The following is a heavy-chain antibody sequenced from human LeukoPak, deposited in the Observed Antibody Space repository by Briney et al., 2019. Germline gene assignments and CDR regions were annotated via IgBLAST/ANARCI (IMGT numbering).Heavy chain of an antibody. D-gene: IGHD1-1*01. CDR3: ARGSLGPRLNV. CDR1: GGSFSGYF. Sequence: SETLSLTCAVYGGSFSGYFWSWIRQPPGKGLEWIAEISHSGSTNYNPSLKSRASASVDTSKNQFSLKLSSVTAADTAVYYCARGSLGPRLNVWGQGTLVTVSS. V-gene: IGHV4-34*01. J-gene: IGHJ4*02. CDR2: ISHSGST.